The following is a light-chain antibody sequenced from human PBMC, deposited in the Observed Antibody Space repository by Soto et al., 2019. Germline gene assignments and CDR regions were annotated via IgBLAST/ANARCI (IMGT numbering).Light chain of an antibody. CDR3: ATWDSSLSAGV. V-gene: IGLV1-51*02. CDR2: ENS. CDR1: SSNIGNNY. J-gene: IGLJ2*01. Sequence: QSVLTQPPSVSAAPGQKVTISCSGSSSNIGNNYVSWYQQLPGTAPKLLIHENSKRPSGVPDRFSGSKSGTSATLGITGLQTGDEADYYCATWDSSLSAGVFGGGTKVTVL.